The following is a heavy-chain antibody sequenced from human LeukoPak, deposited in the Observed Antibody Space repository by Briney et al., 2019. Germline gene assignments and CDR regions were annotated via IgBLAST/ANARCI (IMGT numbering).Heavy chain of an antibody. Sequence: GASVKVSCKASGGTFSSYAISWVRQAPGQGLEWMGRIIPILGIANYAQKFQGRVTITADKSTSTAYMELSSLRSEDTAVYYCARGGDFDAFDIWGQGTMVTVSS. V-gene: IGHV1-69*04. CDR1: GGTFSSYA. D-gene: IGHD4-17*01. CDR2: IIPILGIA. J-gene: IGHJ3*02. CDR3: ARGGDFDAFDI.